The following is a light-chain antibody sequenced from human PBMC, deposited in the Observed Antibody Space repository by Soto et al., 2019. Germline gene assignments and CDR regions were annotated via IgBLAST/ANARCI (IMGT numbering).Light chain of an antibody. CDR3: QHYSSSSPFT. J-gene: IGKJ3*01. CDR1: QSITSRY. Sequence: EIVLTQSPATLSLSPGERATLSCGASQSITSRYLAWYRQKPGLAPRLLIYGASNRATGIPDRFSGSGSGTDFTLTISSLEPEDFAVYYCQHYSSSSPFTFGPGTTVDIK. V-gene: IGKV3D-20*01. CDR2: GAS.